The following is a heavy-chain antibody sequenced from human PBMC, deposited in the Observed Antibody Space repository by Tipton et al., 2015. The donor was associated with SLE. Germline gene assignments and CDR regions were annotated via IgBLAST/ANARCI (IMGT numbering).Heavy chain of an antibody. D-gene: IGHD3-22*01. Sequence: TLSLTCTVSGGSISSGSYYWSWIRQPPGKGLEWIGYIYYSGSTYYNPSLKSRVTISVDTSKNQFSLKLSSVTAADTAVYYCARGSNYYDSSGYYLDAFDIWGQGTMVTVSS. CDR2: IYYSGST. CDR3: ARGSNYYDSSGYYLDAFDI. V-gene: IGHV4-30-4*01. CDR1: GGSISSGSYY. J-gene: IGHJ3*02.